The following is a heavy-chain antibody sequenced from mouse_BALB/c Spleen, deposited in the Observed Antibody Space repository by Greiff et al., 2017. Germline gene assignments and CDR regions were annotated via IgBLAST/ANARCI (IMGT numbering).Heavy chain of an antibody. D-gene: IGHD2-4*01. V-gene: IGHV14-3*02. CDR2: IDPANGNT. CDR1: GFNIKDTY. CDR3: AFYDYGVEVDY. Sequence: EVQLQQSGAELVKPGASVKLSCTASGFNIKDTYMHWVKQRPEQGLEWIGRIDPANGNTKYDPKFQGKATITADTSSNTAYLQLSSLTSEDTAVYYCAFYDYGVEVDYWGQGTSVTVSS. J-gene: IGHJ4*01.